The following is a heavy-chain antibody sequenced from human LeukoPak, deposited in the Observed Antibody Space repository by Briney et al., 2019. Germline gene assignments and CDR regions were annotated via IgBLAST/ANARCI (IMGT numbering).Heavy chain of an antibody. D-gene: IGHD1-26*01. J-gene: IGHJ4*02. Sequence: GGSLRLSCAASGFTFSSYSMNWVRQAPGKGLEWVSYISSSSSYMYYADSVKGRFTISRDNAKNSLYPQMNSLRAEDTAVYYCASPKRPPYYGLDYWGQGTLVTVSS. V-gene: IGHV3-21*01. CDR1: GFTFSSYS. CDR2: ISSSSSYM. CDR3: ASPKRPPYYGLDY.